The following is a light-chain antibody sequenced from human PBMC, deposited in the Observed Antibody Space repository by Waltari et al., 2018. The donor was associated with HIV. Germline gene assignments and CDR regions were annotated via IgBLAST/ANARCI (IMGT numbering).Light chain of an antibody. V-gene: IGLV1-40*01. CDR3: QSYDSSLSGWV. CDR1: SSNLRASYD. Sequence: QSVLTQPPSVSGALGQRVPLSCTGRSSNLRASYDVPWYPHPPGTPPKLLIYGNIDRPSGVPDRFSASKSVTSASLAITGLQADDEADYYCQSYDSSLSGWVFGGGTKLTV. CDR2: GNI. J-gene: IGLJ3*02.